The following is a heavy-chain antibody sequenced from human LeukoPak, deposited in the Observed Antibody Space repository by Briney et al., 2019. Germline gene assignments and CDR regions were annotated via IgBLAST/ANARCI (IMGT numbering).Heavy chain of an antibody. V-gene: IGHV4-34*01. CDR3: ARGSAYYYDSSGYYDY. J-gene: IGHJ4*02. CDR2: INHSGST. Sequence: SETLSLTCAVYGGSFSGFYWSWIRQPPGKGLEWIVEINHSGSTNYNPSLKSRVTISVDTSKNEFSLKLSSVTAADTAVYYCARGSAYYYDSSGYYDYWGQGTLVTVSS. CDR1: GGSFSGFY. D-gene: IGHD3-22*01.